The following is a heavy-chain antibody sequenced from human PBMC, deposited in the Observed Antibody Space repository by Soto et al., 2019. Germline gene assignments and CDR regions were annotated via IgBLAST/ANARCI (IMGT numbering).Heavy chain of an antibody. J-gene: IGHJ4*02. V-gene: IGHV1-18*04. CDR3: ARASDGYRSGWYVGYFDY. CDR2: IRAYTGYT. Sequence: QVQLVQSGGEVRKPGASVKVSCKASGYTCTSYGVSWVRQAPGQGLEWMGWIRAYTGYTNYAQKFQGRVTITTDTSTRTAYMELRSLISDDTAVYYCARASDGYRSGWYVGYFDYWGQGTLVTVSS. D-gene: IGHD6-19*01. CDR1: GYTCTSYG.